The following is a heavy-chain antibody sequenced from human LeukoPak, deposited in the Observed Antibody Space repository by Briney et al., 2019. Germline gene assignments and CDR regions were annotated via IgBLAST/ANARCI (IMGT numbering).Heavy chain of an antibody. CDR1: GFAFDKYW. Sequence: PGGSLRLSCAGSGFAFDKYWISWVRQAPGKGLEWVANIKEDGSEKEFLDSVKGRFTISRDNSKKSVYLQMNSLRAEDTAVYYCARDVNRGVFDMWGQGTRVTVSS. CDR2: IKEDGSEK. V-gene: IGHV3-7*03. J-gene: IGHJ3*02. CDR3: ARDVNRGVFDM.